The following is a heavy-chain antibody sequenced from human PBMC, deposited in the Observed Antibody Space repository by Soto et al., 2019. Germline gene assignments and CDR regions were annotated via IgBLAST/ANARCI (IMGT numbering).Heavy chain of an antibody. CDR3: ATNGGYYHTSGPKYLQN. V-gene: IGHV4-31*03. Sequence: SETLSLTCTVSAGSISSGGYYWSWVRQHPEKGLECVGYIYYSGCTNYNPSLKSRVTISIGTSKYQFSLQLNSLTPAHTAVYYCATNGGYYHTSGPKYLQNLGPGT. J-gene: IGHJ1*01. CDR2: IYYSGCT. CDR1: AGSISSGGYY. D-gene: IGHD2-8*01.